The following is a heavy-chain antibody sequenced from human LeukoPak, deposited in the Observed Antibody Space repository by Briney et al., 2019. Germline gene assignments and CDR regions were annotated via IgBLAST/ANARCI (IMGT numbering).Heavy chain of an antibody. Sequence: GGSLRLSCAASGFTFSNAWMSWVRQAPGKGLEWVGRIKSKTDGGTTDYAAPVKGRLTISRDDSKNTLYLQMNSLKTEDTAVYYCTTDLDSGSYFVYWGQGTLVTVSS. CDR3: TTDLDSGSYFVY. D-gene: IGHD1-26*01. CDR2: IKSKTDGGTT. CDR1: GFTFSNAW. J-gene: IGHJ4*02. V-gene: IGHV3-15*01.